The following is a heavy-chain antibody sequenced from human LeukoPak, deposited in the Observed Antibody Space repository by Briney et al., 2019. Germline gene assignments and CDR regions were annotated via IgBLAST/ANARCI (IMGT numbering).Heavy chain of an antibody. CDR2: IYPGDSDT. CDR3: ARLPLRAVAPTGGAFDI. V-gene: IGHV5-51*01. CDR1: GYTFASYW. Sequence: GESLQISCKGSGYTFASYWIGWVRQMPGKGLEWMGIIYPGDSDTRYSPSFQGQVTISADKSISTAYLQWNSLKASDTAMYYCARLPLRAVAPTGGAFDIWGQGTMVTVSS. J-gene: IGHJ3*02. D-gene: IGHD6-19*01.